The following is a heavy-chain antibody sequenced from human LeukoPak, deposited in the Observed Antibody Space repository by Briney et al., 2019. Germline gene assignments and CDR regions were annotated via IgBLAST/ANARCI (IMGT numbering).Heavy chain of an antibody. CDR2: ISISGDRI. CDR3: ATNPRPIGGDRGHYFDY. D-gene: IGHD1-26*01. V-gene: IGHV3-48*03. Sequence: GGSLRLSCAASGFTFNTYEVNWVRQAPGKGLEWISFISISGDRIYYADSVKGRFTISRGNAKKSLFLQMSSLRAEDTAVYYCATNPRPIGGDRGHYFDYWGQGTLVAVSS. CDR1: GFTFNTYE. J-gene: IGHJ4*02.